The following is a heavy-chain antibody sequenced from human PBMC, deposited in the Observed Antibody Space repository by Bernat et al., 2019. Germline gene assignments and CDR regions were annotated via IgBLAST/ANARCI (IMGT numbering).Heavy chain of an antibody. J-gene: IGHJ4*02. CDR2: ISSSSSYI. D-gene: IGHD3-16*01. CDR1: GFTFSSYS. V-gene: IGHV3-21*05. CDR3: ARVHDYIWGSYSDY. Sequence: EVQLVESGGGLVKPGGSLRLSCVASGFTFSSYSMNWVRQAPGKGLEGVSYISSSSSYIYYADSVKGRFTISRDNAKNSLYLQMNSLRAEDTAVYYCARVHDYIWGSYSDYWGQGTLVTVSS.